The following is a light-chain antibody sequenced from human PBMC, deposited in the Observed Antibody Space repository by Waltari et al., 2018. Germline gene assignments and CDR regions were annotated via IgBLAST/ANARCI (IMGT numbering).Light chain of an antibody. J-gene: IGKJ3*01. Sequence: DIVMTQSPDSLAVSLGERATINCKSSQSVFYASNNNNYLAWYQQKSGQPPTLLIYWASILESGVPERFSGSGSGTDFMLTISNLQPEDVAVYYCQQYFLTPFTFGPGTKVEIK. CDR3: QQYFLTPFT. CDR2: WAS. CDR1: QSVFYASNNNNY. V-gene: IGKV4-1*01.